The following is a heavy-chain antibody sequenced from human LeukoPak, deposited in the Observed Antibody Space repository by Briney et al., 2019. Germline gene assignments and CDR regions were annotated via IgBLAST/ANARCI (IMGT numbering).Heavy chain of an antibody. Sequence: GGSLRLSCAASGFTFSDHWMSWVRQAPGKGLEWVANIKQDGIEKHYVDSVKGRFTISRDNAKNTLYLQMNSLRAEDTAVYYCAREVRRNMDVWGKGTTVTVSS. CDR2: IKQDGIEK. V-gene: IGHV3-7*01. J-gene: IGHJ6*03. CDR1: GFTFSDHW. D-gene: IGHD2-21*01. CDR3: AREVRRNMDV.